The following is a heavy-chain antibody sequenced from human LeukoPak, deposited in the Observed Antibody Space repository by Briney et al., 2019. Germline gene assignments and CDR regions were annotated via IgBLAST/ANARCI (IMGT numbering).Heavy chain of an antibody. CDR1: GFTFSSYA. J-gene: IGHJ4*02. D-gene: IGHD3-3*01. Sequence: GSLRPSCAASGFTFSSYAMSWVGQAPGKGLEWVSAIGGSGGSTYYADSVKGRFTISRDNSKNTLYLQMNSLRAEDTAVYYCAKRIYDFWSGYYRRAGYHFDYWGQGTLVTDSP. V-gene: IGHV3-23*01. CDR2: IGGSGGST. CDR3: AKRIYDFWSGYYRRAGYHFDY.